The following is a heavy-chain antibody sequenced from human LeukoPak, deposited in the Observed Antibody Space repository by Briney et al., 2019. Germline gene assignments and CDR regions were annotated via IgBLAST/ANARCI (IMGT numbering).Heavy chain of an antibody. J-gene: IGHJ4*02. D-gene: IGHD3/OR15-3a*01. CDR2: INPNSGGT. CDR3: ARRLRGDFWTTTFDY. Sequence: GASVKVSCKASGYTFTGYYTHWVRQAPGQGLEWMGWINPNSGGTNYAQKFQGRVTMTRDTSISTAYMELSRLRSDDTAVYYCARRLRGDFWTTTFDYWGQGTLVTVSS. CDR1: GYTFTGYY. V-gene: IGHV1-2*02.